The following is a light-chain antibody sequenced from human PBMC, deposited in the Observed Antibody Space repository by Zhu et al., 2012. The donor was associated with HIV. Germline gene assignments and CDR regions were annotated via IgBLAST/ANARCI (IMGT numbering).Light chain of an antibody. V-gene: IGKV1-27*01. J-gene: IGKJ4*01. CDR3: QKYRNVPFT. CDR1: QGISDS. CDR2: GAS. Sequence: DIQLTQSPSSLSASVGDRITITCRASQGISDSLAWYQQKPNKGPQLLVYGASTLQPGVSSRFSGSGFGTDFTLTISDLQPDDIATYYCQKYRNVPFTFGEGPRWRS.